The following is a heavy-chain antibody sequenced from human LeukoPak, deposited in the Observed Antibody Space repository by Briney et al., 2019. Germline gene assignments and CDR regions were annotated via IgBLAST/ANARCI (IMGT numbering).Heavy chain of an antibody. V-gene: IGHV3-74*01. D-gene: IGHD1-1*01. J-gene: IGHJ4*02. CDR1: GFTFSSCW. CDR2: INNYGSTT. CDR3: ARGGPGTGMDY. Sequence: GGPLRLSCAASGFTFSSCWMHWVRQAPGKGLVWVSRINNYGSTTTYADSVKGRFTISRDNAKNTLYLQMNSLRAEDTAVYYCARGGPGTGMDYWGQGALVTVSS.